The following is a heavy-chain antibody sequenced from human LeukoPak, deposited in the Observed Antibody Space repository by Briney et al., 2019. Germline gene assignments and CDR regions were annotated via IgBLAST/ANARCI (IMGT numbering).Heavy chain of an antibody. CDR2: ISAYNGNT. CDR3: ARAADYGDSPDY. CDR1: GYTFTSYG. J-gene: IGHJ4*02. V-gene: IGHV1-18*01. D-gene: IGHD4-17*01. Sequence: ASVKVSCKASGYTFTSYGISWVRQAPGQGLEWMGWISAYNGNTNYAQKLQGRVTMTTDTSTSTAYMELRSLRPDDTVVYYCARAADYGDSPDYWGQGTLVTVSS.